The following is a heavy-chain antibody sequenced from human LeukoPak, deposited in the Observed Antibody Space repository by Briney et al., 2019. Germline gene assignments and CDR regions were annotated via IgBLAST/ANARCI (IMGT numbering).Heavy chain of an antibody. V-gene: IGHV3-7*01. Sequence: GSLRLSCAASGFTFSSYWISWVRQAPGKGLEWVANIKQDGSEKYYVDSVKGRFTISRDNAKNSLYLQMNSLRAEDTAVYYCARDQEFDYWGQGTLVTVSS. CDR3: ARDQEFDY. J-gene: IGHJ4*02. CDR1: GFTFSSYW. CDR2: IKQDGSEK.